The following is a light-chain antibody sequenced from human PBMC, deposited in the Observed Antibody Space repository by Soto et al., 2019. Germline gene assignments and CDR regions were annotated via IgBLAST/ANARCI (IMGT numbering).Light chain of an antibody. J-gene: IGLJ3*02. CDR3: QTWSTDIRV. V-gene: IGLV4-69*01. CDR1: SGQKSYA. Sequence: QSVLTQPPSASASRGARVSSTATLGSGQKSYAIAWHQQQPEKGPRYLMKLNSDGSHSKGDGIPDRFSGSSSGAERYLTISSLQSEDEADYYCQTWSTDIRVFGGGTKLTVL. CDR2: LNSDGSH.